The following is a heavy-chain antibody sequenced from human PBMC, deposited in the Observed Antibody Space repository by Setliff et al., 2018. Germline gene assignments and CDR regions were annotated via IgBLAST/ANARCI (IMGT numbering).Heavy chain of an antibody. CDR2: TIPSFGST. D-gene: IGHD5-18*01. Sequence: SVKVSCKASGGTFRSYGISWVRQAPGQGLEWMGGTIPSFGSTNYAQKFQDRVTIITDESTSTAYMELSSLRSEDTAVYYCAREGVDTRSSTDYRYYMDVWGKGTTVTVSS. J-gene: IGHJ6*03. CDR3: AREGVDTRSSTDYRYYMDV. CDR1: GGTFRSYG. V-gene: IGHV1-69*05.